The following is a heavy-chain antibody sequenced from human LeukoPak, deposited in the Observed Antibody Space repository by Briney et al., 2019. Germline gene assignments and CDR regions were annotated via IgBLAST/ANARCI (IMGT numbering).Heavy chain of an antibody. CDR2: INHRGST. CDR1: GGSFSDYY. D-gene: IGHD4-11*01. Sequence: PSETLSLTCAVYGGSFSDYYWSWARQPPGKGLEWIGEINHRGSTNYNPSLKSRVTISVDTSKNQFSLKLSSVTAADTAVYYCAGSSVIGLDYWGQGTLVTVSS. V-gene: IGHV4-34*01. CDR3: AGSSVIGLDY. J-gene: IGHJ4*02.